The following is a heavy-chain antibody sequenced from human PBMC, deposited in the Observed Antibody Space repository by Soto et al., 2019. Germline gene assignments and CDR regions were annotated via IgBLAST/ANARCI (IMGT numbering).Heavy chain of an antibody. J-gene: IGHJ6*02. CDR1: GYSFTTYW. Sequence: SLEISCKSYGYSFTTYWIAWVRQMPGKGLEWMGSIHPGESDTRYSPSFQGQVTISADRYITTAYLQWSSLKASDTAMYYCARHEATYYNFYCIDVWGQGTTVTVSS. CDR2: IHPGESDT. V-gene: IGHV5-51*01. CDR3: ARHEATYYNFYCIDV.